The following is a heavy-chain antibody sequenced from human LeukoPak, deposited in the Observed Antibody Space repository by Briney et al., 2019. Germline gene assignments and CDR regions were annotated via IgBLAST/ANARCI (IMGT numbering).Heavy chain of an antibody. V-gene: IGHV3-30*07. CDR2: ISYDGSNK. CDR3: ATKTSYGDRYFDY. D-gene: IGHD4-17*01. CDR1: GFTFSSYA. J-gene: IGHJ4*02. Sequence: PGGSLRLSCAASGFTFSSYAMHWVRQAPGKGLEWVAVISYDGSNKYYADSVKGRFTISRDNSKSTLYLQMNSLRAEDTAIYYCATKTSYGDRYFDYWGQGTLVTVSS.